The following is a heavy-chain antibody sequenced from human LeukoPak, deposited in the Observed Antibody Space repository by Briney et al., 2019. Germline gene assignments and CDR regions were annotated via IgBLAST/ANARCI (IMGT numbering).Heavy chain of an antibody. CDR2: ISGSGGST. CDR1: GFTFSNYA. D-gene: IGHD2-2*01. J-gene: IGHJ6*02. V-gene: IGHV3-23*01. Sequence: PGGSLRLSCAASGFTFSNYAMNWVRQAPGKGLEWVSAISGSGGSTYYADSVKGRFTISRDNFKSTLFLQMNSLRAEDTAVYYCAKAIAYCRSTSCSPYYYYGMDVWGQGTTVTVSS. CDR3: AKAIAYCRSTSCSPYYYYGMDV.